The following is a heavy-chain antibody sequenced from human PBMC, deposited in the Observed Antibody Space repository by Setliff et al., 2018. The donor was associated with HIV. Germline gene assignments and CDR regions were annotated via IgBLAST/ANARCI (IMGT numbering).Heavy chain of an antibody. CDR3: ARDTGYYSRGGPVDY. J-gene: IGHJ4*02. CDR1: GYSISTAYY. D-gene: IGHD2-15*01. V-gene: IGHV4-38-2*02. Sequence: PSETLSLTCAVSGYSISTAYYWAWIRQPPGKGLEWIGGVHHSGSTHYNPSLRSRVTISPQTSKNQFSLELTSVTAADTAVYYCARDTGYYSRGGPVDYWGQGTLVTVSS. CDR2: VHHSGST.